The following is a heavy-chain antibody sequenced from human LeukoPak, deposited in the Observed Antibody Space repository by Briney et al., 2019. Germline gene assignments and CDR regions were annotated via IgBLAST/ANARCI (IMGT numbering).Heavy chain of an antibody. J-gene: IGHJ4*02. CDR3: AGRFGQLLYPLDY. V-gene: IGHV3-21*01. CDR1: GFTFSSYS. Sequence: GGSLRLSCAASGFTFSSYSMSWVRQAPGKGLDWVSSISGSGGDTYYADSVKGRFTGSRDNAKNSLFLQMNSLRAEDTAVYYCAGRFGQLLYPLDYWGQGTLLTVSS. CDR2: ISGSGGDT. D-gene: IGHD3-10*01.